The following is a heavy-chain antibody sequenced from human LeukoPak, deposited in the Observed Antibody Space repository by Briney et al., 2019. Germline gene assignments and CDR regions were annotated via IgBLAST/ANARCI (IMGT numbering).Heavy chain of an antibody. CDR2: INHSGST. D-gene: IGHD2-8*01. Sequence: PSETLSLTCAVYGGSFRGYYWSWIRQPPGKGLEWIGEINHSGSTNYNPSLKSRVTISVDTSKNQFSLKLSSVTAADTAVYYCTRGFSLTNGDWFDPWSQGTLVTVSS. J-gene: IGHJ5*02. CDR1: GGSFRGYY. CDR3: TRGFSLTNGDWFDP. V-gene: IGHV4-34*01.